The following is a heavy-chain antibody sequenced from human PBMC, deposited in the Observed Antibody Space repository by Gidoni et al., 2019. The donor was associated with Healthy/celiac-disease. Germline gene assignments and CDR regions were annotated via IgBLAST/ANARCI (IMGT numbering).Heavy chain of an antibody. CDR3: ANGGDGSSIYYYGMDV. D-gene: IGHD6-6*01. Sequence: EVQLLESGGGLVPPGGSLRLSCAASGFTFSSYAMSWVRQAPGKGLEWVSAISGSGGSTYYADAVKGRFTISRDNSKNTLYLQMNSLRAEDTAVYYCANGGDGSSIYYYGMDVWGQGTTVTVSS. CDR2: ISGSGGST. CDR1: GFTFSSYA. J-gene: IGHJ6*02. V-gene: IGHV3-23*01.